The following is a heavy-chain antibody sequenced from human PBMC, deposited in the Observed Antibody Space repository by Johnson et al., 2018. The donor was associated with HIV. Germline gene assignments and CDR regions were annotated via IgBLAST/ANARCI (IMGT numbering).Heavy chain of an antibody. V-gene: IGHV3-13*01. D-gene: IGHD1-26*01. J-gene: IGHJ3*02. CDR3: ARADGSYYDRASWAFDI. CDR1: GFTFSNAW. CDR2: IGTAGDT. Sequence: VQLVESGGGLVQPGGSLRLSCAASGFTFSNAWMSWVRQAPGKGLEWVSAIGTAGDTYYPGSVKGRFTISRENAKNSLYLQMNSLRAGDTAVYYCARADGSYYDRASWAFDIWGQGTMVTVSS.